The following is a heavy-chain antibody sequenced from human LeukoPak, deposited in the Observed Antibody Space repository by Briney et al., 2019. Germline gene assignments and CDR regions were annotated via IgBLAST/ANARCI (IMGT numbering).Heavy chain of an antibody. D-gene: IGHD5-18*01. V-gene: IGHV4-38-2*02. Sequence: SETLSLTCTVSGDSISSGYYWAWIRQPPGKGLESIGNIYHTGTIYYNSSLKSRVTISVDTSKNEFSLKLTSVTAADTAVYYCARGRTRNNPWIQLWSLEYYFDYWGQGTLVTVSS. CDR1: GDSISSGYY. CDR2: IYHTGTI. J-gene: IGHJ4*02. CDR3: ARGRTRNNPWIQLWSLEYYFDY.